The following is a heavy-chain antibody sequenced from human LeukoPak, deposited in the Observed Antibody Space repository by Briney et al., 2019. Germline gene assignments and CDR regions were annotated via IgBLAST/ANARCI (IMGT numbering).Heavy chain of an antibody. Sequence: GGSLRLSCEASRFTFSSYAMSWVRQAPGKGLEWVSGIIDSGDITYYANSVKGRFTISRDNAKNSVYLQLDCLRADDTAVYYCARLFTEIVVAGWGYGMHVWGQGTTVTFCS. CDR3: ARLFTEIVVAGWGYGMHV. CDR2: IIDSGDIT. CDR1: RFTFSSYA. V-gene: IGHV3-23*01. J-gene: IGHJ6*02. D-gene: IGHD3-22*01.